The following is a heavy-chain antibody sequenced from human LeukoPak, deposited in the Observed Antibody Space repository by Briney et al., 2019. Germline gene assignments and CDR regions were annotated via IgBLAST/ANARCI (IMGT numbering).Heavy chain of an antibody. D-gene: IGHD1-7*01. Sequence: ASVKVSCKASGYTFTGYFMHWVRQAPGQGLEWMGRINPNTGGTNYAQKFQGRVTMTTDTSISTAYMELSRLRSDDAAVYYCARDAGELYFDYWGQGTLVTVSS. CDR3: ARDAGELYFDY. CDR2: INPNTGGT. J-gene: IGHJ4*02. CDR1: GYTFTGYF. V-gene: IGHV1-2*06.